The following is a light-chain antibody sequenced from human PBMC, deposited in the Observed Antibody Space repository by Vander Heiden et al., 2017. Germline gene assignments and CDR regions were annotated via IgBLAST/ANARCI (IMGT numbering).Light chain of an antibody. CDR1: PSLLHRRRYNY. CDR3: RQSLQTPHR. J-gene: IGKJ2*03. V-gene: IGKV2-28*01. CDR2: LAS. Sequence: EILMTQSPRPVRVTPGGPASLPLRSRPSLLHRRRYNYVNWYVQKPGQSPQLLIYLASHRASGVPDRFSGSGLGTYFTLKISRVEAEDVGVYYCRQSLQTPHRFGHGTNLEIK.